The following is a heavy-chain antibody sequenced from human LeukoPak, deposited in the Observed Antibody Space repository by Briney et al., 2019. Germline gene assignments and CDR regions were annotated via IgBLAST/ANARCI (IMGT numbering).Heavy chain of an antibody. CDR3: ARGVTSWPQGPYHFDY. V-gene: IGHV3-30*02. CDR1: GFTFNDYA. CDR2: IESSGNEK. D-gene: IGHD2-2*01. J-gene: IGHJ4*02. Sequence: GGSLRLSCAVSGFTFNDYAMNWVRQAPGKGLEWVAPIESSGNEKYSSDSLKGRFTISRDNSKNTLYLQMNTVRPEDTALFYCARGVTSWPQGPYHFDYWGQGILITVSS.